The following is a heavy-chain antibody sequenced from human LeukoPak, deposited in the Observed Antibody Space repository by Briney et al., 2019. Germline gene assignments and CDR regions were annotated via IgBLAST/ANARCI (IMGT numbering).Heavy chain of an antibody. D-gene: IGHD6-13*01. CDR2: ISWNSRSI. CDR1: GFTFNDYA. V-gene: IGHV3-9*03. J-gene: IGHJ4*02. CDR3: AKEGSSWSTFDY. Sequence: PGGSLRLSCATSGFTFNDYAMYWVRQAPGKGLEWVSGISWNSRSIAYADSVKGRFTISRDNAKNSLYLQMNSLRAEDMALYYCAKEGSSWSTFDYWGQGTLVIVSS.